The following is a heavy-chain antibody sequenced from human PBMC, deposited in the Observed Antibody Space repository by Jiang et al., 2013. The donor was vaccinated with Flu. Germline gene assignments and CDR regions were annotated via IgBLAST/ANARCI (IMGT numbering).Heavy chain of an antibody. D-gene: IGHD5-24*01. CDR1: GGTFSSHA. CDR3: ARGDGYVDRYLNY. J-gene: IGHJ4*02. V-gene: IGHV1-69*01. Sequence: QLVESGAEVKKPGSSVKVSCKASGGTFSSHAITWVRQAPGQGLEWMGGIIGMFGTTNYAQEFQGRVTITAEEITSTAYMELSSLRSEDTAVYYCARGDGYVDRYLNYWGQGTLVTVSS. CDR2: IIGMFGTT.